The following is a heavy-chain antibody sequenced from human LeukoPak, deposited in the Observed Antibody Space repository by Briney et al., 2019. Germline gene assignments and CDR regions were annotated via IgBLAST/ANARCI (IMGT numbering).Heavy chain of an antibody. V-gene: IGHV1-46*01. J-gene: IGHJ4*02. CDR1: GYSFTSYY. D-gene: IGHD3-22*01. CDR2: INPSGGST. CDR3: ARAMNSWFLLDLDY. Sequence: GASVKVSCKASGYSFTSYYMNWVRQAPGQGLEWMGLINPSGGSTRYAQKFQGRVTMTRDTSTSTVYMELSSLRSDDTAMYYCARAMNSWFLLDLDYWGQGTLVTVSS.